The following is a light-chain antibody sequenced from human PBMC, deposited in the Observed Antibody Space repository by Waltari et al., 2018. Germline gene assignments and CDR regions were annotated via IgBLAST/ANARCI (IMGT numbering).Light chain of an antibody. CDR3: AAWDDSLNGWV. CDR1: SSIIGTNT. Sequence: QSVLTQPPSASRTPGPRATISCPARSSIIGTNTLYWYQHLPGTAPKLLIYNNDKRPSGVPDRFSGSKSGTSASLAISGLQSEDEADYYCAAWDDSLNGWVFGGGTKLTVL. J-gene: IGLJ3*02. V-gene: IGLV1-44*01. CDR2: NND.